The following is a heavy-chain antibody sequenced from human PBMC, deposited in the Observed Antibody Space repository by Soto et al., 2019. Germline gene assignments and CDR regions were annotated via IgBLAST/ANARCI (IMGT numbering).Heavy chain of an antibody. J-gene: IGHJ4*02. CDR2: ITGISNTI. CDR1: GFSFSDYE. Sequence: GGSLRLSCASSGFSFSDYEMNWVRQAPGRGLEWISYITGISNTIYYADSVEGRFTISRDNAKNSLYLQMNSLRADDTAAYFCARGAQQWMGIDYWGQGTLVTVSS. CDR3: ARGAQQWMGIDY. D-gene: IGHD6-19*01. V-gene: IGHV3-48*03.